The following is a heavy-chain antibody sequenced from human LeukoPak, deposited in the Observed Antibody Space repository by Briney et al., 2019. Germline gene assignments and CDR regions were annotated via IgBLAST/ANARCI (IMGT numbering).Heavy chain of an antibody. CDR3: ARQYWNYFIRDAFDI. Sequence: ASVKVSCKASGYTFTSYYMHWVRQAPGQGLEWMGGVIPLFGTANYAQKFQGRVTITADKSTSTAHMELSSLRSEDTAVYYCARQYWNYFIRDAFDIWGHGTIVTVSS. V-gene: IGHV1-69*06. D-gene: IGHD1-7*01. J-gene: IGHJ3*02. CDR2: VIPLFGTA. CDR1: GYTFTSYY.